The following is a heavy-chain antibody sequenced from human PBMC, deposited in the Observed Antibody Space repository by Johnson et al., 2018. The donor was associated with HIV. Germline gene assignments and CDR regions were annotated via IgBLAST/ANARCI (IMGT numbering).Heavy chain of an antibody. D-gene: IGHD3-16*01. CDR2: IYGSNST. V-gene: IGHV3-66*01. Sequence: MLLVESGGGVVQPGRSLRLSCAASGFIATSNYMTWVRQAPGKGLEWVSVIYGSNSTYYADSVMGRFTISRDKSKNTLSLQMNSLRAEDTAVYYCAREGVGGGKDWLIWGQGTMVTVSS. CDR3: AREGVGGGKDWLI. CDR1: GFIATSNY. J-gene: IGHJ3*02.